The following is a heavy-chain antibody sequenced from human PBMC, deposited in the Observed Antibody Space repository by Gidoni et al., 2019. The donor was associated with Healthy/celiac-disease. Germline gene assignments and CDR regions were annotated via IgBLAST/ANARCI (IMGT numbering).Heavy chain of an antibody. J-gene: IGHJ4*02. V-gene: IGHV3-11*06. Sequence: QVQLVESGGGLVKPGGSLRLSCAASGFTFSDYYISWYRQAPGKGLEWVSYISSSSSYTNYADSVKGRFTISRDNAKTALYIKMNSLRAEDTAVYYCARDLDGWELRVGDYWGQGTLVTVSS. D-gene: IGHD1-26*01. CDR3: ARDLDGWELRVGDY. CDR2: ISSSSSYT. CDR1: GFTFSDYY.